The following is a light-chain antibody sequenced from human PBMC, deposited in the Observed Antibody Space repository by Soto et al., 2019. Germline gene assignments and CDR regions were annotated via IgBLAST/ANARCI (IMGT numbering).Light chain of an antibody. CDR3: QSLDTNLNAVV. Sequence: QSVLTQPPSVSGAPGQSVTISCIGSGSNIGAGYDVHWYQQLPGVAPKLLIFDTANRPSGVPGRFSGSKSGASASLAITGLLPEDEADFFCQSLDTNLNAVVFGGGTKLTVL. J-gene: IGLJ2*01. CDR1: GSNIGAGYD. V-gene: IGLV1-40*01. CDR2: DTA.